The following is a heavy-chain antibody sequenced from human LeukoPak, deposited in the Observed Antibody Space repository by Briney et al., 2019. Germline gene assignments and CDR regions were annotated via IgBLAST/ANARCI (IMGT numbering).Heavy chain of an antibody. V-gene: IGHV3-48*03. J-gene: IGHJ4*02. CDR2: ISSSGSTI. Sequence: GGSLRLSCAASGFTFSSYEMNWLRQAPGKGLEWVSYISSSGSTIYYADSVKGRLTISRDNAKSSLYLQMNSLSAEDTAVYYCARIGSLRYFDRSYYFDYWGQGTLVTVSS. D-gene: IGHD3-9*01. CDR3: ARIGSLRYFDRSYYFDY. CDR1: GFTFSSYE.